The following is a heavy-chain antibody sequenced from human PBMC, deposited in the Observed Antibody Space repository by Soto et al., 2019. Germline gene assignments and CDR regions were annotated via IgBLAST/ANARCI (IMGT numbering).Heavy chain of an antibody. D-gene: IGHD6-6*01. CDR2: ISYDGSNK. V-gene: IGHV3-30-3*01. CDR1: GFTFRSYA. CDR3: ARDEAKQLVSYYYYGMDV. J-gene: IGHJ6*02. Sequence: QVQLVESGGGVVQPGRSLRLSCAASGFTFRSYAMHWVRQTPGKGLEWVAVISYDGSNKYYADSVKGRFTISRDNSKNTLYLQMNSLRAEDTAVYYCARDEAKQLVSYYYYGMDVWGQGTTVTVSS.